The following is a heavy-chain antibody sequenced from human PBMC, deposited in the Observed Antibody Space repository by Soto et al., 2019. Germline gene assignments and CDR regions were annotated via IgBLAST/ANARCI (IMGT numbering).Heavy chain of an antibody. Sequence: SVKVSCKASGGTFSSYTISWVRQAPGQGLEWMGRIIPILGIANYAQKFQGRVTITADKSTSTAYMELSSLRSEDTAVYYCARARDTVVEAFDIWGQGTMVTVSS. V-gene: IGHV1-69*02. J-gene: IGHJ3*02. CDR3: ARARDTVVEAFDI. CDR2: IIPILGIA. CDR1: GGTFSSYT. D-gene: IGHD5-18*01.